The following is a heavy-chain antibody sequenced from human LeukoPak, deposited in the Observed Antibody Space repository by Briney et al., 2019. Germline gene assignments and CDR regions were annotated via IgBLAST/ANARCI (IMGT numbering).Heavy chain of an antibody. D-gene: IGHD3-3*01. CDR1: GYTFTSYG. Sequence: GASVKVSCKASGYTFTSYGISWVRQAPGQGLEWMGWISAYNGNTNYAQELQGRVTMTTDTSTSTAYMELRSLRSDDTAVYYCARVGHITIFGVVTHNWFDPWGQGTLVTVSS. V-gene: IGHV1-18*01. J-gene: IGHJ5*02. CDR2: ISAYNGNT. CDR3: ARVGHITIFGVVTHNWFDP.